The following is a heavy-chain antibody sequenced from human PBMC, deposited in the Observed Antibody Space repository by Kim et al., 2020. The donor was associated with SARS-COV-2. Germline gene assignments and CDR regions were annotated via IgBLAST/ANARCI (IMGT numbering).Heavy chain of an antibody. D-gene: IGHD3-22*01. CDR3: ASSGYYYFAFDI. CDR2: IYYSGST. CDR1: GGSISSYY. Sequence: SETLSLTCTVSGGSISSYYWSWIRQPPGKGLEWIGYIYYSGSTNYNPSLKSRVTISVDTSKNQFSLKLSSVTAADTAVYYCASSGYYYFAFDIWGQGTMVTVSS. J-gene: IGHJ3*02. V-gene: IGHV4-59*13.